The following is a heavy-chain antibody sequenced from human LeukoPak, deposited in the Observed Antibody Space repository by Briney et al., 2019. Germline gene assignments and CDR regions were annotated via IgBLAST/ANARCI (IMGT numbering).Heavy chain of an antibody. CDR3: ARDPLFMVTPGAFDI. D-gene: IGHD5-18*01. CDR2: ISYDGSNK. J-gene: IGHJ3*02. Sequence: PGRSLRLSCAASGFTFSSYAMHWVRQAPGKGLEWVAVISYDGSNKYYADSVKGRFTISRDNAKNSLYLQMNSLRAEDTAVYYCARDPLFMVTPGAFDIWGQGTMVTVSS. CDR1: GFTFSSYA. V-gene: IGHV3-30-3*01.